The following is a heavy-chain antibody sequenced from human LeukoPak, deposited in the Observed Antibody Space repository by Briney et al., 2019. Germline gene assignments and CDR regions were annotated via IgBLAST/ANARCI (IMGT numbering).Heavy chain of an antibody. CDR3: ARDTCSSTSCYSRWYFDL. Sequence: GGSLRLSCAASGFTFSSYSMNWVRQAPGKGLEWVSSISSSSSYIYYADSVKGRFTISRDNAKSSLYLQMNSLRAEDTAVYYCARDTCSSTSCYSRWYFDLWGRGTLVTVSS. V-gene: IGHV3-21*01. CDR2: ISSSSSYI. J-gene: IGHJ2*01. CDR1: GFTFSSYS. D-gene: IGHD2-2*01.